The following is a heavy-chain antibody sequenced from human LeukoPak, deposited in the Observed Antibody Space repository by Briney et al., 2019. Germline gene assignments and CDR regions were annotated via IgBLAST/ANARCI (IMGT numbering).Heavy chain of an antibody. CDR3: ARDGYYDILTGYPYYYYYYMDV. J-gene: IGHJ6*03. Sequence: PGGSLRLSCAASGFTFSSYGMHWVRQAPGKGLEWVAVISYDGSNKYYADSVKGRFTISRDNAKNSLYLQMNSLRAEDTAVYYCARDGYYDILTGYPYYYYYYMDVWGKGTTVTVSS. CDR1: GFTFSSYG. D-gene: IGHD3-9*01. V-gene: IGHV3-30*03. CDR2: ISYDGSNK.